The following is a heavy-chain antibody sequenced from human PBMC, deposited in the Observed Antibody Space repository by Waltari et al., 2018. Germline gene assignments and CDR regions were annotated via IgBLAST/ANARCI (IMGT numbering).Heavy chain of an antibody. V-gene: IGHV3-21*03. Sequence: EVQLVESGGGLVKPGGSLRLSCAASGFRFSTYPMHWVRQAPGKGLEWVSSISSITIYKYYADSVRGRFTISRDNAKNSLYLQMNSLRAEDSAVYYCARDYDGYSPFDYWGQGTLVTVSS. CDR3: ARDYDGYSPFDY. D-gene: IGHD5-18*01. J-gene: IGHJ4*02. CDR1: GFRFSTYP. CDR2: ISSITIYK.